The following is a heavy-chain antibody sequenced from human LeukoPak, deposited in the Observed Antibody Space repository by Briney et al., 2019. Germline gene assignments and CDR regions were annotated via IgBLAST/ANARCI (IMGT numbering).Heavy chain of an antibody. V-gene: IGHV4-59*08. J-gene: IGHJ4*02. CDR3: ARRGSNWGYYFDY. CDR2: ISYSGST. D-gene: IGHD7-27*01. CDR1: GGPISSYY. Sequence: SETLSLTCTVSGGPISSYYWSWIRQPPGKGLEWIGYISYSGSTNYNPSLKSRVTISVDTSKNQFSLKLSSVTAADTAVYYCARRGSNWGYYFDYWGQGTLVTVSS.